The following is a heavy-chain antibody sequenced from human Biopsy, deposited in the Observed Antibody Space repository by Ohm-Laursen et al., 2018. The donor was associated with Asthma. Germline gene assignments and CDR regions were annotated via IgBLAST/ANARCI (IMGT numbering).Heavy chain of an antibody. CDR2: LIPVLGTP. Sequence: ASVKVSCKASGDSFSNYAISWVRQASGQGLEWMGGLIPVLGTPDHAQMFEGRVTITADESTSTAYMELRSLSSEDTAVYYCARGYSGSDRIVYYYSGLEVWGQGTTVTVSS. D-gene: IGHD5-12*01. J-gene: IGHJ6*02. CDR3: ARGYSGSDRIVYYYSGLEV. CDR1: GDSFSNYA. V-gene: IGHV1-69*13.